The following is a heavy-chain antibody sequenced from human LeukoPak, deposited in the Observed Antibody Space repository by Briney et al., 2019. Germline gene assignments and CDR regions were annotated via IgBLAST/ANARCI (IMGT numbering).Heavy chain of an antibody. CDR1: GGTFSSYA. V-gene: IGHV1-69*05. Sequence: GASVKVSCKASGGTFSSYAISWVRQAPGQGLEWMGRIIPIFGTANYAQEFQGRVTITTDESTSTAYMELSSLRSEDTAVYYCARDHWYSSGWYSYYYMDVWGKGTTVTVSS. CDR3: ARDHWYSSGWYSYYYMDV. J-gene: IGHJ6*03. CDR2: IIPIFGTA. D-gene: IGHD6-19*01.